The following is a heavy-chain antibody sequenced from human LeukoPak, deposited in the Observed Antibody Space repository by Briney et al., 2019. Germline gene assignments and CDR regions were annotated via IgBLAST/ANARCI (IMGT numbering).Heavy chain of an antibody. CDR1: GGSISSGAYS. CDR2: VYYSGGT. V-gene: IGHV4-30-4*07. J-gene: IGHJ4*02. CDR3: ASHSGGYAY. Sequence: SQTLSLTCAVSGGSISSGAYSWSWIRQPPRKGLGWIGYVYYSGGTYYNPSLKSRVTISVDTSKNQFSLKLSSVTAADTAVYYCASHSGGYAYWGQGTLVTVSS. D-gene: IGHD5-12*01.